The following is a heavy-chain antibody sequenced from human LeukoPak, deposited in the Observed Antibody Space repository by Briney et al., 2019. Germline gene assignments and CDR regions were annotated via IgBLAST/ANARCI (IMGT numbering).Heavy chain of an antibody. D-gene: IGHD2-15*01. J-gene: IGHJ3*02. CDR3: AKCSGGSCYDAFDI. CDR2: ISGSGGST. Sequence: PGGSLRLSCAASGFTFSGSAMSWVRQAPGKGLEWVSSISGSGGSTYYADSVKGRFTISRDNSKNTLYLQMNSLRAEDTAVYYCAKCSGGSCYDAFDIWGQGTMVTVSS. V-gene: IGHV3-23*01. CDR1: GFTFSGSA.